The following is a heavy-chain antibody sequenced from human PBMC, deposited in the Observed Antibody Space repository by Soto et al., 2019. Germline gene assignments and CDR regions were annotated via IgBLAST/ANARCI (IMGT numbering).Heavy chain of an antibody. CDR1: GGSISNYY. CDR3: ARGGYRTLAWFDP. V-gene: IGHV4-59*01. Sequence: QVQVQESGPGLVKPSETLSLTCTVSGGSISNYYWSWIRQSPGKGLEWIANIYHSGTTNYNLSLKGRVSISIDSSKNQVSLRLKSVTAADTAVYYCARGGYRTLAWFDPWGLGTLVTVSS. CDR2: IYHSGTT. D-gene: IGHD5-18*01. J-gene: IGHJ5*02.